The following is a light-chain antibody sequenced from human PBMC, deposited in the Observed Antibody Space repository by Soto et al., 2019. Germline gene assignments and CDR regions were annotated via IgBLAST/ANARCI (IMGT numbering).Light chain of an antibody. CDR2: GAS. Sequence: VLTQSPSTVSLYPGERATLSCRTSQSVSNNYLAWYQQKPGQAPRLLIYGASSRATGIPDRFSGSGSGTDFTLSISRLEPEDFAVYYCQQYSSLWTFGQATKVDI. V-gene: IGKV3-20*01. CDR1: QSVSNNY. CDR3: QQYSSLWT. J-gene: IGKJ1*01.